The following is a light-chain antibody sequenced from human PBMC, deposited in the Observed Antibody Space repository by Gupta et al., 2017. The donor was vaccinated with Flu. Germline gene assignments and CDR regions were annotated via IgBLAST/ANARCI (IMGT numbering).Light chain of an antibody. V-gene: IGKV3-15*01. CDR3: QQNNHLPLA. Sequence: SSRVNHGGGTNLVWYQQKPGQSPQLLIYGVSTRATGIPHRFSGSGSGTDFTLTISRLQSEDFAVYYWQQNNHLPLAFGEGTKVEIK. CDR1: HGGGTN. CDR2: GVS. J-gene: IGKJ1*01.